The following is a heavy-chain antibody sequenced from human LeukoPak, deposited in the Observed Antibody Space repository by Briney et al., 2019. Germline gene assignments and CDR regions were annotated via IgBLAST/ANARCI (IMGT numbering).Heavy chain of an antibody. J-gene: IGHJ1*01. CDR1: GYTFANYG. CDR3: ARVPLSDASRHYYPH. D-gene: IGHD3-10*01. CDR2: INTGNGNT. Sequence: GASVKVSCKTSGYTFANYGMHWVRQAPRQSLEWMGWINTGNGNTKSSQKFQDRVALTRDTSASTAYMELNSLSSEDTAVYYCARVPLSDASRHYYPHWGQGTLVTVSS. V-gene: IGHV1-3*04.